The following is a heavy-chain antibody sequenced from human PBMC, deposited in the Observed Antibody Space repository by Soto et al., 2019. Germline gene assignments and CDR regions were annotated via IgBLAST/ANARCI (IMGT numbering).Heavy chain of an antibody. J-gene: IGHJ4*02. D-gene: IGHD2-2*01. V-gene: IGHV3-23*01. CDR1: GFTFSSYA. CDR2: ISGSGGST. Sequence: EVQLLESGGGLVQPGGSLRLSCAASGFTFSSYAMSWVRQAPGKGLQWVSAISGSGGSTYYGDSVKGRFTISRDNSKNTLDMQMNSLRAEDTAVYYCAKDSNIVVVPAGLPFRVDCGGQGTLVTVSS. CDR3: AKDSNIVVVPAGLPFRVDC.